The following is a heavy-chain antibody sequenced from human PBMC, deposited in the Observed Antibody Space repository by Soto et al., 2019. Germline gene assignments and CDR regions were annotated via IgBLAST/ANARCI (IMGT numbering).Heavy chain of an antibody. CDR2: ISYDGSNK. CDR1: GFTFSSYG. Sequence: QVQLVESGGGVVQPGRSLRLSCAASGFTFSSYGMHWVRQAPGKGLEWVAVISYDGSNKYYADSVKGRFTISRDNSKNTLYLQMNSLRAEDTAVYYCAKDGAYIVLVPAAVDYWGQGTLVTVSS. D-gene: IGHD2-2*01. V-gene: IGHV3-30*18. J-gene: IGHJ4*02. CDR3: AKDGAYIVLVPAAVDY.